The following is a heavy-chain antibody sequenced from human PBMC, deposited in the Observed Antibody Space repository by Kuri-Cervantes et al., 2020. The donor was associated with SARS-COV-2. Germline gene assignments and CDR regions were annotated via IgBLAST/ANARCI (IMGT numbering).Heavy chain of an antibody. V-gene: IGHV3-64*01. J-gene: IGHJ6*03. CDR1: GFTFSSYD. CDR3: ARDRYYYMDV. Sequence: GESLKISCAACGFTFSSYDMHWVRQAPGKGLEYVSAISSNGGSTYYANSVKGRFTISRDNSKNTLYLQMGSLRAEDMAVYYCARDRYYYMDVWGKGTTVTVSS. CDR2: ISSNGGST.